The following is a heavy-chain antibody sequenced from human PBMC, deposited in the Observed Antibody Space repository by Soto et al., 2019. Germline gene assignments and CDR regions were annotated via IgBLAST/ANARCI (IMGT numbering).Heavy chain of an antibody. CDR3: ARDLSSGYQTFYFDY. D-gene: IGHD3-22*01. V-gene: IGHV4-38-2*02. Sequence: PSDTLSLTCKVSGYLINSGYSWGWIRQSPGKGLEWIGSTSYDGKSYYKPSLKSRVVMSVDLANNQFSLRLRSVTAADTAVYYCARDLSSGYQTFYFDYWGQGTPVTVSS. CDR1: GYLINSGYS. CDR2: TSYDGKS. J-gene: IGHJ4*01.